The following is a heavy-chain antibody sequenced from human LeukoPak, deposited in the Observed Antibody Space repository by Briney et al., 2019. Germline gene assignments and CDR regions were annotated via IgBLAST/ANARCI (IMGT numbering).Heavy chain of an antibody. J-gene: IGHJ6*03. CDR2: TNTHGISA. CDR3: LAGYYYYYMDV. CDR1: GFTFSSYW. D-gene: IGHD6-13*01. Sequence: PGGSLRLSCAASGFTFSSYWMHWVRQAPGKGLVWVARTNTHGISANYADSVKGRFIISRDNANNTLYLQMNGLRDEDTGVYYALAGYYYYYMDVWGKGTTVTVSS. V-gene: IGHV3-74*01.